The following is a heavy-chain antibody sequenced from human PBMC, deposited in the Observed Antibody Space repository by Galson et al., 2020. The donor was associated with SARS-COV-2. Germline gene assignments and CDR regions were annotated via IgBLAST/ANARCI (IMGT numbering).Heavy chain of an antibody. CDR1: GFTFSSYW. J-gene: IGHJ6*03. CDR3: ARGGRGGAIWNYYYMDV. V-gene: IGHV3-7*01. CDR2: IKQDGSEK. Sequence: GESLKISCAASGFTFSSYWMSWVRQAPGKGLEWVATIKQDGSEKYYVDSVKGRFTISRDNAKNSLYLQMNSLRAEDTAVYYCARGGRGGAIWNYYYMDVWGKGTTVTVSS. D-gene: IGHD3-16*01.